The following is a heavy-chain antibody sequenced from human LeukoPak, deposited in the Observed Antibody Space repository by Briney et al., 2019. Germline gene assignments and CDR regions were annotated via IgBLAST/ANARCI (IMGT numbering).Heavy chain of an antibody. CDR2: IYHSGST. CDR1: GGSISSYY. Sequence: PSETLSLTCTVSGGSISSYYWSWIRQPPGKGLEWIGSIYHSGSTYYNPSLKSRVTISVDTSKNQFSLKLSSVTAADTAVYYCARGSYRVFYYYYYYMDVWGKGTTVTVSS. CDR3: ARGSYRVFYYYYYYMDV. V-gene: IGHV4-59*01. D-gene: IGHD6-6*01. J-gene: IGHJ6*03.